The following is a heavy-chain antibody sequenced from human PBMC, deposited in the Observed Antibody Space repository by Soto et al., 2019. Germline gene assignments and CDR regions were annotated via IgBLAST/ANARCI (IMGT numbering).Heavy chain of an antibody. Sequence: GGTLYAQKFRGRVTMSRETSISTAYLEVNRLTSDDTAIYYCAREVGNYTMIIPEAWFDPWGQGTLVTVSS. J-gene: IGHJ5*02. D-gene: IGHD3-22*01. V-gene: IGHV1-2*02. CDR3: AREVGNYTMIIPEAWFDP. CDR2: GGT.